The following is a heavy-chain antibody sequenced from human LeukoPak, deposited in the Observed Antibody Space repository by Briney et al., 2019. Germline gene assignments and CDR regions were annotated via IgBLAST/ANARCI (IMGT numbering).Heavy chain of an antibody. CDR3: AKDIRGSGNYYYYYGMDV. V-gene: IGHV3-9*01. CDR2: ISWNSGSI. Sequence: PGGSLRLSCAASGFTFDDYAMHWVRQAPGKGLEWVSGISWNSGSIGYADSVKGRFTISRDNAKNSLYLQMNSLRAEDTALYYCAKDIRGSGNYYYYYGMDVWGQGTTVTVSS. CDR1: GFTFDDYA. J-gene: IGHJ6*02. D-gene: IGHD3-10*01.